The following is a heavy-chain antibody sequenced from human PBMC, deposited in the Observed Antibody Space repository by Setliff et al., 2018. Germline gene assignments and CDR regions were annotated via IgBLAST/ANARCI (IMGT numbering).Heavy chain of an antibody. J-gene: IGHJ2*01. CDR2: IGPNGGST. CDR1: GFTFSGYY. Sequence: GGSLRLSCAASGFTFSGYYMQWVRQAPGKGLEYVSSIGPNGGSTYYANSVKGRFTISRDNSKNTLYLQMNSLRAEDTAVYYCAKDGSSSGSWSFDLWGRGTLVTVSS. V-gene: IGHV3-64*04. D-gene: IGHD6-13*01. CDR3: AKDGSSSGSWSFDL.